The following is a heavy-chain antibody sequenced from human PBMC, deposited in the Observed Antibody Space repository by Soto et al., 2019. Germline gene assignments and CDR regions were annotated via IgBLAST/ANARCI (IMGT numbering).Heavy chain of an antibody. CDR2: IIPIFGTA. CDR3: ASLFLAERWQTHDAFDI. J-gene: IGHJ3*02. V-gene: IGHV1-69*06. CDR1: GGTFSSYA. Sequence: ASVKVSCKASGGTFSSYAISWVRQAPGQGLEWMGGIIPIFGTANYAQKFQGRVTITADKSTSTAYMGLSSLRSEDTAVYYCASLFLAERWQTHDAFDIWGQGTMVTVSS. D-gene: IGHD1-26*01.